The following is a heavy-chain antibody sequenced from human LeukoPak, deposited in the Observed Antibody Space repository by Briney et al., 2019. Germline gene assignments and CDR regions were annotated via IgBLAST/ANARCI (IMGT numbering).Heavy chain of an antibody. CDR1: GGSISSGSYY. CDR2: VYISGST. Sequence: PSQTLSLTCTVSGGSISSGSYYWTWIRQPAGKGLEWIGRVYISGSTNYNPSLKSRVTISVDTSKNQFSLKLSSVTAADTAVYYCAREKPAIAATPGAFDIWGQGTMVTVSS. D-gene: IGHD2-15*01. CDR3: AREKPAIAATPGAFDI. J-gene: IGHJ3*02. V-gene: IGHV4-61*02.